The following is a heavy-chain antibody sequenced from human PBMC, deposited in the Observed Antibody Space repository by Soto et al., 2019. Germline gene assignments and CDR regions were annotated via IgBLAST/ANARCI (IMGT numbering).Heavy chain of an antibody. V-gene: IGHV2-5*01. CDR1: GFSLTTSGVG. CDR3: AHRLGSRGSFDY. CDR2: IYWNDDK. Sequence: QITLKESGPTLVKPTQTLTLTCTFSGFSLTTSGVGVGWIRQPPGKAPEWLALIYWNDDKRYSPSLRIRLTITKGTSKNQVVLTRTEMDPVDTATYYWAHRLGSRGSFDYWGQGSLVTVSS. J-gene: IGHJ4*02. D-gene: IGHD6-25*01.